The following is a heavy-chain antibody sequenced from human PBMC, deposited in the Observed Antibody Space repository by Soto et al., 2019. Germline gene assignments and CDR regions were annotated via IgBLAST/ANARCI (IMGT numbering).Heavy chain of an antibody. J-gene: IGHJ5*02. V-gene: IGHV1-46*01. CDR1: GYTFTSYY. CDR3: ARDQWMYYYGSGSYGSWFDP. Sequence: ASVKVSCKASGYTFTSYYMHWVRQAPGQGLEWIATIIPCGGNTSYAQKFQGRVTMTRDTSTSTVYMGLRSLRSDDTAVYYCARDQWMYYYGSGSYGSWFDPWGQGTLVTVS. CDR2: IIPCGGNT. D-gene: IGHD3-10*01.